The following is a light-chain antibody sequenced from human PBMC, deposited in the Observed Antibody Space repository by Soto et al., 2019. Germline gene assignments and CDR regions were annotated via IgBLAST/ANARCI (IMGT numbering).Light chain of an antibody. CDR1: SSNIGNNY. Sequence: QSVLTQPPSVSASPGQKVTISCSGSSSNIGNNYLSWYQQLPGTAPQLLIYDNNKRPSGIADRFSGSKSCTSATLVITGLQKGYEADYYCGTWDSSLSAVVFGGGTKLTVL. CDR3: GTWDSSLSAVV. V-gene: IGLV1-51*01. J-gene: IGLJ3*02. CDR2: DNN.